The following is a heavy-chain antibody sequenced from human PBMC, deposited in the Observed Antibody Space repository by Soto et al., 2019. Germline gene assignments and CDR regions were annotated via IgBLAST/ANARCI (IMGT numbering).Heavy chain of an antibody. CDR2: INHSGST. D-gene: IGHD2-15*01. V-gene: IGHV4-34*01. J-gene: IGHJ4*02. CDR1: GGSFSGYY. Sequence: SETLSLTCAVYGGSFSGYYWSWIRQPPGKGLEWIGEINHSGSTNYNPSLKSRVTISVDTSKNQFSLKLGSVTAADTAVYYCARVVVVVAATLPWPYYFDYWGQGTLVTVSS. CDR3: ARVVVVVAATLPWPYYFDY.